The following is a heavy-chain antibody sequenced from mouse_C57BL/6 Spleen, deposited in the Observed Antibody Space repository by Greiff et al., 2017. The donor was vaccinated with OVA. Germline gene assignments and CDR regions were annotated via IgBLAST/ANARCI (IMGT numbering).Heavy chain of an antibody. J-gene: IGHJ2*01. CDR2: IRSKSNNYAT. V-gene: IGHV10-1*01. Sequence: EVKLVESGGGLVQPKGSLKLSCAASGFSFNTYAMNWVRQAPGKGLEWVARIRSKSNNYATYYADSVKDRFTISRDDSESMLYLQMNNLKTEDTAMYYCVRHTGDGYYGNYFDYWGQGTTLTVSS. CDR1: GFSFNTYA. CDR3: VRHTGDGYYGNYFDY. D-gene: IGHD2-3*01.